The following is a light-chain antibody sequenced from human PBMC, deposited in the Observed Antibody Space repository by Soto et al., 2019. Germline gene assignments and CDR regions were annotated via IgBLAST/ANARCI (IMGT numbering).Light chain of an antibody. CDR3: QQYNNWPRAT. CDR2: RTS. V-gene: IGKV3-15*01. Sequence: VMTQSPATLSVSPGERATLSCRASQSISSNLAWYQQKPGQAPRLLMFRTSSRATGFPARFSGSGSGTEFNLAISSLQSEDFGVYYCQQYNNWPRATFGGGTKVEIK. CDR1: QSISSN. J-gene: IGKJ4*01.